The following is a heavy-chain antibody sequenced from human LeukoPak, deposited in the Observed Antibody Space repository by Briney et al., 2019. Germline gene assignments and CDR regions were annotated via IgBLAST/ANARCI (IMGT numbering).Heavy chain of an antibody. CDR1: GFTFSSYG. Sequence: GGSLRLSCAASGFTFSSYGMSWVRQAPGKGLEWVSAISSGGNTYYADSVKGRFTISRDNSKNSLYLQMNSLRAEDTAVYYCARVSGYSGDDYDYFDYWGQGTLVTVSS. CDR2: ISSGGNT. V-gene: IGHV3-23*01. CDR3: ARVSGYSGDDYDYFDY. J-gene: IGHJ4*02. D-gene: IGHD5-12*01.